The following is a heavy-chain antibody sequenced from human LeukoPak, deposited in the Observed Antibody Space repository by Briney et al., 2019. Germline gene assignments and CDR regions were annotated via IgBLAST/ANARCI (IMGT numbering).Heavy chain of an antibody. Sequence: KPSETLSLTCTVSGGSISTYYWSWIRQPPGKGLEWIGCVYYSGSTNYNPSLKSRVTISVDTSKNQFSLKLSSVTAADTAVYYFARREVGLQSSGIDYWGQGTLVTVSS. CDR2: VYYSGST. J-gene: IGHJ4*02. V-gene: IGHV4-59*08. D-gene: IGHD3-22*01. CDR3: ARREVGLQSSGIDY. CDR1: GGSISTYY.